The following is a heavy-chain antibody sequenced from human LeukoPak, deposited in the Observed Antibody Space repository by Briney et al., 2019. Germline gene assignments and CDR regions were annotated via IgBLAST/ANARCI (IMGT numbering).Heavy chain of an antibody. J-gene: IGHJ3*02. CDR1: GGTFSSYA. CDR3: GGGSSFLNAFDI. D-gene: IGHD6-6*01. V-gene: IGHV1-46*01. Sequence: ASVKVSCKASGGTFSSYAISWVRQAPGQGLEWMGIINPSGGSTSYAQKFQGRVTMTRDTSTSTVYMELSSLRSEDTAVYYCGGGSSFLNAFDIWGQGTMVTVSS. CDR2: INPSGGST.